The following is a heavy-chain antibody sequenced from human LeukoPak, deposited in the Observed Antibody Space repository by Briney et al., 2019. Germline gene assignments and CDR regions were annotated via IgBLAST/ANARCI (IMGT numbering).Heavy chain of an antibody. CDR2: ISGSGAST. CDR1: GFTLSTNA. CDR3: AKDVGKWESLHFFVY. V-gene: IGHV3-23*01. Sequence: GGSLRLSCLTSGFTLSTNAMSWVRQAPGKGLEWISGISGSGASTYYADSVKGRFTISRDDSRNTLYLQMNSLRGDDTAVYYCAKDVGKWESLHFFVYWGQGTLATVSS. J-gene: IGHJ4*02. D-gene: IGHD1-26*01.